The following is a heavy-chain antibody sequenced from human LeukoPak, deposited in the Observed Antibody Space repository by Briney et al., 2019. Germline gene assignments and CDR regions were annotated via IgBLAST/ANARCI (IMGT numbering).Heavy chain of an antibody. D-gene: IGHD6-13*01. CDR2: INSSSNDI. CDR3: AREGRAYRYSSSWYPTPSWFDP. Sequence: GGSLRLSCVASGFIFSDYSMNWVRQAAGEGLEWVASINSSSNDIFYAAYVKDRFTITRDNAANSLYLQMNSLRAEDTAVYYCAREGRAYRYSSSWYPTPSWFDPWGQGTLVTVSS. J-gene: IGHJ5*02. V-gene: IGHV3-21*06. CDR1: GFIFSDYS.